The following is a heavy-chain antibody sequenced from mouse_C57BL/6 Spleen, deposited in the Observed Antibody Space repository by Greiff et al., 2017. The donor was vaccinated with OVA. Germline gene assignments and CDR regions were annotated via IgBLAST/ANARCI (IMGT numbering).Heavy chain of an antibody. CDR1: GYAFTNYL. V-gene: IGHV1-54*01. Sequence: QVQLQQSGAELVRPGTSVKVSCKASGYAFTNYLIEWVKQRPGQGLEWIGVINPGSGGTNYNEKFKGKATLPADKSSSTAYMQLSSLTSEDSAVYFCAREDSSGYSWLAYWGQGTLVTVSA. CDR2: INPGSGGT. J-gene: IGHJ3*01. CDR3: AREDSSGYSWLAY. D-gene: IGHD3-2*02.